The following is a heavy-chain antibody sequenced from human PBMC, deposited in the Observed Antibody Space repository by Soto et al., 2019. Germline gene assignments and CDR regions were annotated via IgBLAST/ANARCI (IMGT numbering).Heavy chain of an antibody. CDR3: ARDPAVCCGTNWFDP. CDR1: GYNFTGYY. CDR2: INPNSGGT. J-gene: IGHJ5*02. V-gene: IGHV1-2*02. Sequence: QVQLVQSGAEVKKPGASVKVSCKASGYNFTGYYMHWVRQAPGQGLEWMGWINPNSGGTNYAQKFQGGVTMTRDTSISTAYMEMSRLRSDDTAVYYGARDPAVCCGTNWFDPWGQGTLVTVAS. D-gene: IGHD1-26*01.